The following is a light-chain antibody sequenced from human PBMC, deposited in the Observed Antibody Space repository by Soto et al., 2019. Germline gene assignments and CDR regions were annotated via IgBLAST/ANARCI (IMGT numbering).Light chain of an antibody. V-gene: IGKV1-5*03. CDR1: QSINNL. J-gene: IGKJ1*01. Sequence: DIQMTQSPSTLSASVGDRVAITCRASQSINNLLAWYQQKPGKAPKLLIYKASSLEGGVPSRFSGSGSGTEFTLTIISLQPDDFATYYCQQYQSYSTFGQGTKVEIK. CDR3: QQYQSYST. CDR2: KAS.